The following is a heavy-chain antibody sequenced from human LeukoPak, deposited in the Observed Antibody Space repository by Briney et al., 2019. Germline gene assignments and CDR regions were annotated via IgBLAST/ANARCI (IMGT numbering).Heavy chain of an antibody. Sequence: GGSLRLSCAASGFTFSSYSMNWVRQAPGKGLEWVSAISGSGGSTYYADSVKGRFTISRDNSKNTLYLQMNSLRAEDTAVYYCAKHGDDILTGYTHWGQGTLVTVSS. CDR3: AKHGDDILTGYTH. V-gene: IGHV3-23*01. CDR2: ISGSGGST. D-gene: IGHD3-9*01. J-gene: IGHJ4*02. CDR1: GFTFSSYS.